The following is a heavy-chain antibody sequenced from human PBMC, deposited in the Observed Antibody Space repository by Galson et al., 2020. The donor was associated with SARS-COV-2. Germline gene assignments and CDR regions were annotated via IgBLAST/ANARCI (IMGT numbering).Heavy chain of an antibody. Sequence: ASVKVSCKVSGYTLTELSMHWVRQAPGKGLEWMGGFDPEDGETLYAQKFQGRVTMTEDTSTDTAYMELSSLRSEDTAVYYCATSIAVAGTPDHYYYYYGMDVWGQGTTVTVSS. V-gene: IGHV1-24*01. CDR1: GYTLTELS. CDR2: FDPEDGET. CDR3: ATSIAVAGTPDHYYYYYGMDV. J-gene: IGHJ6*02. D-gene: IGHD6-19*01.